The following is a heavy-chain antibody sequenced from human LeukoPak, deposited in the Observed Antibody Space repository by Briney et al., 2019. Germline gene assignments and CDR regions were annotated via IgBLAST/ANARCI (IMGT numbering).Heavy chain of an antibody. J-gene: IGHJ1*01. CDR2: INPKSGGT. D-gene: IGHD3-16*01. V-gene: IGHV1-2*02. Sequence: ASVKVSSKASAYIFTDYYMHWVRQAPGQGLEWMGWINPKSGGTNYAQKFQGRVTMTRDTSISTGHMELSRLRTDDTAVYYCASAAFSSEYFHHWGQGTLVTVSS. CDR3: ASAAFSSEYFHH. CDR1: AYIFTDYY.